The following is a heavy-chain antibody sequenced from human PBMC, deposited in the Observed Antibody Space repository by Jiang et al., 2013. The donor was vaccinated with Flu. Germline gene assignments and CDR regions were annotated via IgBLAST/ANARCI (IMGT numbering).Heavy chain of an antibody. CDR3: ARHALVVVPAAEDYFDY. V-gene: IGHV5-51*01. D-gene: IGHD2-2*01. Sequence: GAEVKKPGESLKISCKGSGYSFTSYWIGWVRQMPGKGLEWMGIIYPGDSDTRYSPSFQGQVTISADKSISTAYLQWSSLKASDTAMYYCARHALVVVPAAEDYFDYVGPGNPGPPSP. CDR2: IYPGDSDT. J-gene: IGHJ4*02. CDR1: GYSFTSYW.